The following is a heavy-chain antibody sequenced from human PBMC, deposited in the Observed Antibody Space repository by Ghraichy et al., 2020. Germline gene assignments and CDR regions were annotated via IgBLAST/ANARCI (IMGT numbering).Heavy chain of an antibody. Sequence: GGSLRLSCVASGFMFSRYWMSWVRQASGKGLEWVAMMKQDGSEKYYVDSVKGRFTISRDNAKNSLYLQMNSLRAEDTALYFCVTDDGREQRDGEYWGQGTLVTVSS. CDR1: GFMFSRYW. CDR3: VTDDGREQRDGEY. D-gene: IGHD1/OR15-1a*01. J-gene: IGHJ4*02. V-gene: IGHV3-7*01. CDR2: MKQDGSEK.